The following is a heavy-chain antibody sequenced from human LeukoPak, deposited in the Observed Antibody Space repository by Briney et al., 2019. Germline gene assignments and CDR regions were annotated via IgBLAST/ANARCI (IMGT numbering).Heavy chain of an antibody. V-gene: IGHV4-39*07. CDR2: IYYSGST. D-gene: IGHD3-16*01. Sequence: SETLSLTCTVSGGSISSSSYYWGWIRQPPGKGLEWIGSIYYSGSTYYNPSLKSRVTISVDTSKNQFSLKLSSVTAADTAVYYCARGLSKGYWGQGTLVTVSS. CDR3: ARGLSKGY. CDR1: GGSISSSSYY. J-gene: IGHJ4*02.